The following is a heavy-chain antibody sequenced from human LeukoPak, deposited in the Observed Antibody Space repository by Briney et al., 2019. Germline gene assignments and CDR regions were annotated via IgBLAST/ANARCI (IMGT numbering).Heavy chain of an antibody. Sequence: PSETLSLTCTVSGGSISSGSYYWGWIRQPPGKGLEWIGEINHSGSANYNPSLKSRVTISVDTSKNQFSLKLSSMTAADTAMYYCARRPAYRWLGTWFDPWGQGTLVTVSS. V-gene: IGHV4-39*07. CDR3: ARRPAYRWLGTWFDP. J-gene: IGHJ5*02. D-gene: IGHD6-19*01. CDR1: GGSISSGSYY. CDR2: INHSGSA.